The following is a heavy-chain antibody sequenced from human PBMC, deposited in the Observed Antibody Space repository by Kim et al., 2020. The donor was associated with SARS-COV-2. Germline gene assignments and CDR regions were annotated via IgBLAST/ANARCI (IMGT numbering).Heavy chain of an antibody. CDR3: ARQGIETPGKWLQLQVDYFDY. CDR1: GGSISSSSYY. D-gene: IGHD5-12*01. V-gene: IGHV4-39*01. CDR2: IYYSGST. Sequence: SETLSLTCTVSGGSISSSSYYWGWIRQPPGKGLEWIGSIYYSGSTYYNPSLKSRVTISVDTSKNQFSLKLSSVTAADTAVYYCARQGIETPGKWLQLQVDYFDYWGQGTLVTVSS. J-gene: IGHJ4*02.